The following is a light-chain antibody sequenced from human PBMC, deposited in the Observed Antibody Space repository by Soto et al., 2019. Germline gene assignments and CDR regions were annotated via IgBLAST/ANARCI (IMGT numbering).Light chain of an antibody. V-gene: IGLV1-47*01. CDR2: RND. CDR3: ATWDDSLSGPV. J-gene: IGLJ3*02. CDR1: SSNIGGNG. Sequence: QSVLTQPPSASGTPGQRVTISCSGSSSNIGGNGVNWYQQLPGTAPKLLIYRNDRRPSRVPDRFSGSKSGTSASLAISGLRPEDEADYYCATWDDSLSGPVFGGGTKLTVL.